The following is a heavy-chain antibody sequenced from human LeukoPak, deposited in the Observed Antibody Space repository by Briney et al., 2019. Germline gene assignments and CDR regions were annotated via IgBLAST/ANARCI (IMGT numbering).Heavy chain of an antibody. D-gene: IGHD6-13*01. CDR1: GGSFSGYY. J-gene: IGHJ4*02. CDR3: GRAGEVIAAAGTLDY. CDR2: INHSGST. Sequence: PSETLSLTCAAYGGSFSGYYWSWIRQPPGKGLEWIGEINHSGSTNYNPSLKSRVTISVDTSKNQFSLKLSSVTAADTAVYYCGRAGEVIAAAGTLDYWDQGTLVTVSS. V-gene: IGHV4-34*01.